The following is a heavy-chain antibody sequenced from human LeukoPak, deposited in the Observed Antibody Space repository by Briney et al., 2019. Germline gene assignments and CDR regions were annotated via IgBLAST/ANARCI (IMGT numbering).Heavy chain of an antibody. V-gene: IGHV1-18*01. CDR2: ISAYNGNT. D-gene: IGHD3-10*01. CDR1: GYTFTSYG. Sequence: ASVKVSCKASGYTFTSYGISWVRQAPGQGLEWMGWISAYNGNTNYAQKLQGRVTMTTDTSTSTAYMELRSLRSDDTAVYYCARGWAMVRGVTNAFDIWGQGTMVTVSS. CDR3: ARGWAMVRGVTNAFDI. J-gene: IGHJ3*02.